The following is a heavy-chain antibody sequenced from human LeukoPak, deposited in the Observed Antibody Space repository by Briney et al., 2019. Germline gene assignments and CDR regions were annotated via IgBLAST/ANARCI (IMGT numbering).Heavy chain of an antibody. J-gene: IGHJ4*02. V-gene: IGHV4-39*07. CDR3: AKGGIALVRGSFDY. Sequence: SETLSLTCTVSGVSISSTIYYWGWIRQPPGKRLEWIGSIYYRGSTYYNPSLKSRVAISVDTSKNQFSLKLSSVTGADTAVYYCAKGGIALVRGSFDYWGQGTLVTVSS. CDR2: IYYRGST. D-gene: IGHD3-10*01. CDR1: GVSISSTIYY.